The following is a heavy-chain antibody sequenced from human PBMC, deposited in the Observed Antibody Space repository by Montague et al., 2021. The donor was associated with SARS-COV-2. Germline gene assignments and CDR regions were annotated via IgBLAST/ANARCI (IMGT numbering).Heavy chain of an antibody. CDR2: ITSSGDYI. V-gene: IGHV3-21*01. Sequence: SLRLSCAASGFTFSNFFINWARQAPGKELEWVSSITSSGDYIWYADSLKGRFTGSRDNAKNSVYLQMSSLRAEDTAVYYCARELGRTGAFDIWGQGTAVTVSS. J-gene: IGHJ3*02. CDR1: GFTFSNFF. D-gene: IGHD4-17*01. CDR3: ARELGRTGAFDI.